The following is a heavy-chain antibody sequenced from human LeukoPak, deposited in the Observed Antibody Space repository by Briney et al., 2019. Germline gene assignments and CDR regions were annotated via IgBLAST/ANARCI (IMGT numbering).Heavy chain of an antibody. Sequence: GESLKISCKGSGYSFTSYWIGWVRQMPGKGLEWMGIIYPGDSDTRYSPSFQGQVTISADKSISTAYLQWRSLKASDTAMYYCARTRGEIYDILTGYPRGYYFDYWGQGTLVTVSS. J-gene: IGHJ4*02. V-gene: IGHV5-51*01. CDR3: ARTRGEIYDILTGYPRGYYFDY. CDR1: GYSFTSYW. CDR2: IYPGDSDT. D-gene: IGHD3-9*01.